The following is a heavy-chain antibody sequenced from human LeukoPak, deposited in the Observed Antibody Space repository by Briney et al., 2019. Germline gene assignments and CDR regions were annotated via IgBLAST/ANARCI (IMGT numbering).Heavy chain of an antibody. CDR1: GFTFSSYW. Sequence: GGSLRLSCAASGFTFSSYWMSWVRQAPGKGLEWVANIKQDGSEKYYVDSVKGRFTISRDNANNSLYLQMNSLRAEDTAVYYCARVVYYDILTGYYPDYFDYWGQGTLVTVSS. CDR2: IKQDGSEK. D-gene: IGHD3-9*01. J-gene: IGHJ4*02. V-gene: IGHV3-7*01. CDR3: ARVVYYDILTGYYPDYFDY.